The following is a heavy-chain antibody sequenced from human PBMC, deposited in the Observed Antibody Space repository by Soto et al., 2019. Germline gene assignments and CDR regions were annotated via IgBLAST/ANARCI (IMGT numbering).Heavy chain of an antibody. V-gene: IGHV1-69*13. J-gene: IGHJ6*02. D-gene: IGHD3-22*01. Sequence: ASVKVSCKASGGTFSSYAISWVQQAPGQGLEWMGGIIPIFGTANYAQKFQGRVTITADESTSTAYMELSSLRSEDTAVYYCARDRPYDSSGYYYRDYYYGMDVWGQGATVTVSS. CDR1: GGTFSSYA. CDR2: IIPIFGTA. CDR3: ARDRPYDSSGYYYRDYYYGMDV.